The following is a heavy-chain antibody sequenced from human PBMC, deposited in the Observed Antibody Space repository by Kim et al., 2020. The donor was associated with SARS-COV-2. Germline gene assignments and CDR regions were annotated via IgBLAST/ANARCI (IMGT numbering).Heavy chain of an antibody. CDR3: ARVYGDYVYLSFDY. V-gene: IGHV3-21*01. D-gene: IGHD4-17*01. Sequence: ADSVKGRFIISRDNAKNSLYLQMNSLRAEDTAVYYCARVYGDYVYLSFDYWGQGTLVTVSS. J-gene: IGHJ4*02.